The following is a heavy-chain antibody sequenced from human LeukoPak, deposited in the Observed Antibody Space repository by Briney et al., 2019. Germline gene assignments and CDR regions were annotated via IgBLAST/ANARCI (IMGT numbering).Heavy chain of an antibody. V-gene: IGHV3-30-3*01. CDR2: ISYDGSNK. D-gene: IGHD2/OR15-2a*01. CDR1: GFTFSSYA. Sequence: GGSLRLSCAASGFTFSSYAMHWVRQAPGKGLEWVAVISYDGSNKYYADSVKGRFTISRDNSKNTLYLQMNSLRAEDTAVYYCAKDFGIFGTGGAYFDFWGQGTLITVSS. CDR3: AKDFGIFGTGGAYFDF. J-gene: IGHJ4*02.